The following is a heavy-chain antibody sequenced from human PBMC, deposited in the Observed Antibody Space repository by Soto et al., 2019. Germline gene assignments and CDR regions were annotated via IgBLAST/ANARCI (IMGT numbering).Heavy chain of an antibody. CDR3: ARVERGTVTTVVDAFDI. CDR2: MSHSGGT. V-gene: IGHV4-61*01. J-gene: IGHJ3*02. CDR1: GGFVSSGSYY. D-gene: IGHD1-1*01. Sequence: PSETLSLTCAVYGGFVSSGSYYWSWIRQPPGEGLEWIGEMSHSGGTHFNPSLKSRVTISVDTSKNQFSLKMSSVTAADTALYYCARVERGTVTTVVDAFDIWGPGTMVTVSS.